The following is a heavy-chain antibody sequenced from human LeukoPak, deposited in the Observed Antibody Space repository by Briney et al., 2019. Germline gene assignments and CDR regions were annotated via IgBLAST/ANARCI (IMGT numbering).Heavy chain of an antibody. D-gene: IGHD2-21*01. CDR1: GASISGSDW. V-gene: IGHV4-4*02. J-gene: IGHJ4*02. CDR3: ARVVGNTNFDS. CDR2: IYHSGST. Sequence: SETLSLTCAVSGASISGSDWWTWVRQPPGKGLEWIGEIYHSGSTNYNPSLKSRVTISVDKSKSHFSLKVTSVTAADTAVCYCARVVGNTNFDSWGQGALVTVSS.